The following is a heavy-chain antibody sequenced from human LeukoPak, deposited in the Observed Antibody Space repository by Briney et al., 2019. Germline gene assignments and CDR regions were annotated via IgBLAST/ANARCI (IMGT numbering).Heavy chain of an antibody. CDR3: ARDYRFGELLSPHFDY. CDR2: IYYSGST. V-gene: IGHV4-39*07. D-gene: IGHD3-10*01. Sequence: SETLSLTCTVSGGSISSSSYYWGWIRQPPGKGLEWIGSIYYSGSTYYNPSLKGRVTISVDTSKNQFSLKLSSVTAADTAVYYCARDYRFGELLSPHFDYWGQGTLVTVSS. CDR1: GGSISSSSYY. J-gene: IGHJ4*02.